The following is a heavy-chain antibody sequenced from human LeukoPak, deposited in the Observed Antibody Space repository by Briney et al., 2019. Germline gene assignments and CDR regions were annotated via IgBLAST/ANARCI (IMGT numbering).Heavy chain of an antibody. CDR3: AKDGPQSEYQPLGSSDY. Sequence: PGGSLRLSCAASGFTFSSYAMHWVRQAPGKGLEWVAVISYDGSNKYYADSVKGRFTIPRDNSKNTLYLQMNSLRAEDTAVYYCAKDGPQSEYQPLGSSDYWGQGTLVTVSS. CDR2: ISYDGSNK. V-gene: IGHV3-30-3*01. CDR1: GFTFSSYA. D-gene: IGHD2-2*01. J-gene: IGHJ4*02.